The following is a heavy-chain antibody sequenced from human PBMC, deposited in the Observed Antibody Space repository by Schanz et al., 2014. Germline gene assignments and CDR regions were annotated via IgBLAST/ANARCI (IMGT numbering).Heavy chain of an antibody. V-gene: IGHV7-4-1*02. Sequence: QVQLVQSGPEVKKPGASVRLSCKASGYNFNRHDISWVRQAPGQGPEWMGWINTNTGNPTYAQGFTGRFVFSLDTSVSTAYLQISSLKAEDTAAYYCTTETIAMAGTFSIWGQGTLVTVSS. J-gene: IGHJ4*02. CDR3: TTETIAMAGTFSI. D-gene: IGHD6-19*01. CDR1: GYNFNRHD. CDR2: INTNTGNP.